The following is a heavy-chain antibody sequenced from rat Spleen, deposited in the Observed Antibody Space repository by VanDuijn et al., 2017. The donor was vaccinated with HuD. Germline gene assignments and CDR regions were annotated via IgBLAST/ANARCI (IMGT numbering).Heavy chain of an antibody. V-gene: IGHV2-6*01. D-gene: IGHD1-11*01. J-gene: IGHJ4*01. CDR3: TRGGGYVMDA. Sequence: QVQLKESGPGLVQPSETLSLTCTVSGFSLTSYSVSWVRQPPGKGLEWIAAISSGGSTYYNSALKSRLSISRDTSKSQVFLKINSLQTEDTAIYYCTRGGGYVMDAWGQGASVTVSS. CDR2: ISSGGST. CDR1: GFSLTSYS.